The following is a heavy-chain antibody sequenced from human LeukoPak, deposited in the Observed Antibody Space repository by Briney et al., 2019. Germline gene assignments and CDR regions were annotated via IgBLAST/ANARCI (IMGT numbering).Heavy chain of an antibody. CDR2: ISAYNGNT. CDR3: AKDNLLWFGEPYYYMDV. J-gene: IGHJ6*03. Sequence: ASVKVSCKASGYTFTSYGISWVRQAPGQGLEWMGWISAYNGNTNYAQKLQGRVTMTTDTSTSTAYMELRSLRSDDTAVYYCAKDNLLWFGEPYYYMDVWGKGTTVTISS. V-gene: IGHV1-18*01. D-gene: IGHD3-10*01. CDR1: GYTFTSYG.